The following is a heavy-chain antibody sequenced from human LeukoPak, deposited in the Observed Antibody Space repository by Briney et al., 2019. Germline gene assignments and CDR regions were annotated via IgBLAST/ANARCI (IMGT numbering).Heavy chain of an antibody. D-gene: IGHD3-10*01. Sequence: SETLSLTCAVYGGSFSGYYWSWIRQPPGKGLEWIGEINHSGSTNYNPSLKSRVTISVDTSKNQFSLKLSSVTAADTAVYYCARPLHGSFDYWGQGTLVTVSS. J-gene: IGHJ4*02. CDR1: GGSFSGYY. V-gene: IGHV4-34*01. CDR3: ARPLHGSFDY. CDR2: INHSGST.